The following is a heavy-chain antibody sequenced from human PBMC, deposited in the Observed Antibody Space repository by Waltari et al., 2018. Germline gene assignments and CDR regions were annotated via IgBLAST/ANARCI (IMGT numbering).Heavy chain of an antibody. CDR1: GNTFTSYD. V-gene: IGHV1-8*01. Sequence: QVQLVQSGAEVKKPGAPVKVSCKASGNTFTSYDINWVRQVTGQGVEWMGWMNPNSGNTGYAQKFQDRVIMTTNTSISTAYMELSSLRSEDTAVYYCARGAAAGKGANWFDPWGQGTLVIVSS. D-gene: IGHD6-13*01. CDR2: MNPNSGNT. J-gene: IGHJ5*02. CDR3: ARGAAAGKGANWFDP.